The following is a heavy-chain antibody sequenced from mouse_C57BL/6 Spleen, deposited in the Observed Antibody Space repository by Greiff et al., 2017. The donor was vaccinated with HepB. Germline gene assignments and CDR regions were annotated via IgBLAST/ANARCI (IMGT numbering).Heavy chain of an antibody. Sequence: QVQLQQPGAELVRPGSSVKLSCKASGYTFTSYWMEWVKQRPGQGLEWIGNIYPSDSETHYDQKFKDKATLTVDKSSSTAYMQLSSRTSEDSAVYYCARRDLVRDYWGQGTTRTVSS. CDR3: ARRDLVRDY. CDR1: GYTFTSYW. D-gene: IGHD2-2*01. J-gene: IGHJ2*01. CDR2: IYPSDSET. V-gene: IGHV1-61*01.